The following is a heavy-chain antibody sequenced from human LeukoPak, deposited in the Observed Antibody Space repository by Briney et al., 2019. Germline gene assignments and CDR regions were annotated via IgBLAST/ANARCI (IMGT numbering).Heavy chain of an antibody. V-gene: IGHV3-21*01. CDR2: ISSSSSYI. D-gene: IGHD6-19*01. J-gene: IGHJ4*02. CDR3: ARVSIAVAGTSFDY. CDR1: GFTFSSYS. Sequence: GGSLRLSCAASGFTFSSYSMNWVRQAPGKGLEWVSSISSSSSYIYYADSVKGRFTISRDNAKNSLYLQMNSLRAEDTAVYYCARVSIAVAGTSFDYWGQGTLVTLST.